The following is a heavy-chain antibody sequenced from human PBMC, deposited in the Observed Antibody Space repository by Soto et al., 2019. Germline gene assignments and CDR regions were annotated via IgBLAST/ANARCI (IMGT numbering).Heavy chain of an antibody. Sequence: GGSLRLSCAASRFTFSTYEMHWIRQAPGKGLEWVSCISSSGSSVYYADSVKGRFTISRDNSRNSLYLQMNSLRDEDTALYYCVRYCSSTLCNGVATRTFDYWGQGALVTVSS. D-gene: IGHD5-12*01. CDR1: RFTFSTYE. CDR3: VRYCSSTLCNGVATRTFDY. CDR2: ISSSGSSV. J-gene: IGHJ4*02. V-gene: IGHV3-48*03.